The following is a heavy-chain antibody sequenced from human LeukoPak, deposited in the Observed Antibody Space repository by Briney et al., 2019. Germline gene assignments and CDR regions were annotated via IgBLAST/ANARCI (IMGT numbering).Heavy chain of an antibody. V-gene: IGHV3-21*01. CDR2: ISSSSSYI. CDR1: GFTFSSYS. J-gene: IGHJ4*02. CDR3: AMLWGGSRHQLGY. Sequence: GGSLRLSCAASGFTFSSYSMNWVRQAPGKGLEWVSSISSSSSYIYYADSVKGRFTISRDNAKNSLYLQMNSLRAEDTAVYYCAMLWGGSRHQLGYWGQGTLVTVSS. D-gene: IGHD6-13*01.